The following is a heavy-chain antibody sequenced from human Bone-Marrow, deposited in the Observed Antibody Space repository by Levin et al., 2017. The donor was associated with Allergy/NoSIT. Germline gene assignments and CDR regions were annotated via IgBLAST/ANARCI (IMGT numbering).Heavy chain of an antibody. D-gene: IGHD6-19*01. Sequence: KPSETLSLTCTVSGGSISSSSYYWGWIRQPPGKGLEWIGSIYYSGSTYYYPSLKSRVTISVDTSKNQFSLKLSSVTAADTGVYGCARKQWLAAGGNWFDPWGQGTLVTVSS. J-gene: IGHJ5*02. CDR1: GGSISSSSYY. V-gene: IGHV4-39*07. CDR3: ARKQWLAAGGNWFDP. CDR2: IYYSGST.